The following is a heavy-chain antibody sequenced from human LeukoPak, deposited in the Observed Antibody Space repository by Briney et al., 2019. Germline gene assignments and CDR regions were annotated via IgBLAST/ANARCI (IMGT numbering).Heavy chain of an antibody. D-gene: IGHD3-22*01. V-gene: IGHV5-51*01. CDR3: ARLGYYYDSSGYYSDAFDI. J-gene: IGHJ3*02. Sequence: GESLKISLKGSGYSFTSYWRGGVRQDPGKGLEWMGTIYLGDSDTRYSPSFQGQVTSSADKSLSTAYVQCSSLKASDTAMYYCARLGYYYDSSGYYSDAFDIWGQGTMVTVSS. CDR1: GYSFTSYW. CDR2: IYLGDSDT.